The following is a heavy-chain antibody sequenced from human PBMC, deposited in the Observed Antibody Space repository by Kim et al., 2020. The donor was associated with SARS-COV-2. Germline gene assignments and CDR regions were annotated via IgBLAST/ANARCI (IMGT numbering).Heavy chain of an antibody. Sequence: GGSLRLSCAASGFTFSSYGMHWVRQAPGKGLEWVAVISYDGSNKYYADSVKGRFTISRDNSKNTLYLQMNSLRAEDTAVYYCARDGGSTSWNNRPQDYWG. D-gene: IGHD2-2*01. CDR2: ISYDGSNK. J-gene: IGHJ4*01. V-gene: IGHV3-33*05. CDR3: ARDGGSTSWNNRPQDY. CDR1: GFTFSSYG.